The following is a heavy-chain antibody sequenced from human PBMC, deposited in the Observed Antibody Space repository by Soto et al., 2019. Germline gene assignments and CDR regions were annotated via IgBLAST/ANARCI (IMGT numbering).Heavy chain of an antibody. CDR2: IDPSDSYT. CDR3: ARLQAAAGDNDLTFDY. J-gene: IGHJ4*02. CDR1: GYSFTSYW. D-gene: IGHD6-13*01. Sequence: EVQLVQSGAEVKKPGESLRISCKGSGYSFTSYWISWVRQMPGKGLEWMGRIDPSDSYTNYSPSFQSNVTISADKSIRTAYLQWSRLKASDTAMYSCARLQAAAGDNDLTFDYWGQGSLVTVSS. V-gene: IGHV5-10-1*01.